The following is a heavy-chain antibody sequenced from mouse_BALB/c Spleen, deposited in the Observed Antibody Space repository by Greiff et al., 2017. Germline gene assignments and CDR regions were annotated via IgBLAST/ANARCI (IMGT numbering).Heavy chain of an antibody. CDR2: IYPGNVNT. CDR1: GYTFTSYY. V-gene: IGHV1S56*01. CDR3: ARWGYYGNFFDY. D-gene: IGHD2-1*01. J-gene: IGHJ2*01. Sequence: VQLQQSGPELVKPGASVRISCKASGYTFTSYYIHWVKQRPGQGLEGIGWIYPGNVNTKYNEKFKGKATLTADKSSSTAYMQLSSLTSEDSAVYFCARWGYYGNFFDYWGQGTTLTVSS.